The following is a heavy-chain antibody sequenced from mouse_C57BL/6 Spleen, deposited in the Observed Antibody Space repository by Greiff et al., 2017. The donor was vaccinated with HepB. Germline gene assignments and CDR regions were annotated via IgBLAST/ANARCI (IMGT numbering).Heavy chain of an antibody. CDR2: ISDGGSYT. CDR3: ARDFDGYPYYFDY. D-gene: IGHD2-3*01. CDR1: GFTFSSYA. V-gene: IGHV5-4*01. Sequence: EVQVVESGGGLVKPGGSLKLSCAASGFTFSSYAMSWVRQTPEKRLEWVATISDGGSYTYYPDNVKGRFTISRDNAKNNLYLQMSHLKSEDTAMYYCARDFDGYPYYFDYWGQGTTLTVSS. J-gene: IGHJ2*01.